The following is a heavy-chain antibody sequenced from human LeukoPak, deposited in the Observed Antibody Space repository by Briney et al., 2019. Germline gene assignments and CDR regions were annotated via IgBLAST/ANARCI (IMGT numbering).Heavy chain of an antibody. CDR2: IRSKDYGGTT. V-gene: IGHV3-49*04. D-gene: IGHD3-3*01. CDR3: TRLGSYCDFWIHL. J-gene: IGHJ4*02. Sequence: PGGSLRLSCATSGFTFRDYAMNWVRQAPGKGLEWVGVIRSKDYGGTTEYAASVKGRFTISRDDSKGIAFLQMDSLRSEDTAVYYCTRLGSYCDFWIHLWGQGTLVIVSS. CDR1: GFTFRDYA.